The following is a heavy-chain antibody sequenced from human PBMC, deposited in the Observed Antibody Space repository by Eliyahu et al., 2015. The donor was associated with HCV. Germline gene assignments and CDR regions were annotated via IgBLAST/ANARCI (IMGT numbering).Heavy chain of an antibody. Sequence: QVQVVESGGGLVKPGGSLRLSCAASGFXFPAYYISWIRQAPGKGLEWISYISSGTDYIKYADSVKGRFTISRDNAKNSVYLQMNSLRAEDTAIYYCARDRETGDNRLYRFDPWGQGTLVTVSS. V-gene: IGHV3-11*05. CDR3: ARDRETGDNRLYRFDP. J-gene: IGHJ5*02. CDR2: ISSGTDYI. D-gene: IGHD7-27*01. CDR1: GFXFPAYY.